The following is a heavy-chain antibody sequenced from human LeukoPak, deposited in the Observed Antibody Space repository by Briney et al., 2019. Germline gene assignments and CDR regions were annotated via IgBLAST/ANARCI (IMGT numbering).Heavy chain of an antibody. CDR3: ARDWGSGMDV. CDR1: GFTFSSYW. Sequence: GGSLRLSCAASGFTFSSYWMHWVRQAPGKGRVWVSRINSDGSSTSYADSVKGRFTISRDNAKNRLYLQMNSLRAEDTAVYYCARDWGSGMDVWGQGTTVTVSS. CDR2: INSDGSST. J-gene: IGHJ6*02. V-gene: IGHV3-74*01. D-gene: IGHD7-27*01.